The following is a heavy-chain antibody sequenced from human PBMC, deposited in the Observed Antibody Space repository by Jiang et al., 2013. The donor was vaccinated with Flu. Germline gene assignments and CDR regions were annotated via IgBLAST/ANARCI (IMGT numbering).Heavy chain of an antibody. D-gene: IGHD2-2*01. CDR1: GGSISSSSYY. J-gene: IGHJ6*02. CDR3: ARVGGVVPAAYGMDV. CDR2: IYYSGST. V-gene: IGHV4-39*01. Sequence: PGLVKPSETLSLTCSVSGGSISSSSYYWGWIRQPPGKGLEWIGSIYYSGSTYYNPSLKSRVTISVDTSKNQFSLKLNSVTAADTAVYYCARVGGVVPAAYGMDVWGQGTTVTVSS.